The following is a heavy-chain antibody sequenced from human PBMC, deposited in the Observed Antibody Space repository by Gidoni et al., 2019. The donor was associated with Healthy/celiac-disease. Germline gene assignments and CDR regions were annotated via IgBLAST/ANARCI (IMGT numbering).Heavy chain of an antibody. J-gene: IGHJ4*02. V-gene: IGHV4-39*07. CDR3: ARDLVKIFGVVTIPDYFDY. CDR2: IYYSGST. D-gene: IGHD3-3*01. CDR1: GGSISSSSYY. Sequence: QLQLHESGPGLVKPSETLSLTCTVSGGSISSSSYYWGWIRQPPGKGLEWIGSIYYSGSTYYNPSLKSRVTISVDTSKNQFSLKLSSVTAADTAVYYCARDLVKIFGVVTIPDYFDYWGQGTLVTVSS.